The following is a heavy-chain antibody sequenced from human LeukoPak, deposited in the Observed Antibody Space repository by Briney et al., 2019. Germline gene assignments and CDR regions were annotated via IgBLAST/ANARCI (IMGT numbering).Heavy chain of an antibody. Sequence: GGSLRLSCAASGFTVSSNYMSWVRQAPGEGLEWVSVIYSGGSTYYADSVKGRFTISRDNAKNSLYLQMNSLRAEDTAVYYCSGGSHLGDAFDNWGQGTMVTVSS. D-gene: IGHD2-15*01. CDR1: GFTVSSNY. J-gene: IGHJ3*02. CDR2: IYSGGST. CDR3: SGGSHLGDAFDN. V-gene: IGHV3-53*01.